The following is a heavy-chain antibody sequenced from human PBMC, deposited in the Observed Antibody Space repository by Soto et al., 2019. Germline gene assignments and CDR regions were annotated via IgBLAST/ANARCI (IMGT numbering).Heavy chain of an antibody. J-gene: IGHJ4*02. V-gene: IGHV1-69*13. D-gene: IGHD3-22*01. CDR3: ARVGLRDYYDSSGSNAPGDY. Sequence: SVKVSCKASGGTFSSYAISWVRQAPGQGLEWMGGIIPIFGTANYAQKFQGRVTITADESTSTAYMELSSLRSEDTAVYYCARVGLRDYYDSSGSNAPGDYWGQGTLVTVSS. CDR2: IIPIFGTA. CDR1: GGTFSSYA.